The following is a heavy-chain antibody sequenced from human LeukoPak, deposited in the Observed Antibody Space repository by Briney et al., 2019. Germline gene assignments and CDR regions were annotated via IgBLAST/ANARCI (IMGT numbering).Heavy chain of an antibody. J-gene: IGHJ4*02. CDR1: GFTFSSYG. CDR2: ISGSGGST. Sequence: GGSLRLSCAASGFTFSSYGMSWVRQAPGKGLEWVSAISGSGGSTYYADSVKGRFTISRDNSKNTLYLQMNSLRTEDTAVYYCAKANRGSYYGLGDYFDYWGQGTLVTVSS. CDR3: AKANRGSYYGLGDYFDY. D-gene: IGHD1-26*01. V-gene: IGHV3-23*01.